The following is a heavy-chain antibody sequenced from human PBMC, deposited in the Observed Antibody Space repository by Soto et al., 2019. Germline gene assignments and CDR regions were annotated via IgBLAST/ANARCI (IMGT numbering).Heavy chain of an antibody. J-gene: IGHJ4*02. CDR3: AGELGTFYFDH. Sequence: QVQLQESGPGLVKPSQTLSLTCTVSAGSIRSGDYYWTWIRQPPGKGLEWIGYIDHSGRAYYNPSLKSRATISIDTSNNQFSLKMTSVTAADTAVYYCAGELGTFYFDHWGQGTLVNVSS. V-gene: IGHV4-30-4*01. CDR2: IDHSGRA. D-gene: IGHD7-27*01. CDR1: AGSIRSGDYY.